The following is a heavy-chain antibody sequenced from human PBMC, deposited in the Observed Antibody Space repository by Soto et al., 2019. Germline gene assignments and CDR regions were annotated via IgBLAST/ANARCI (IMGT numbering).Heavy chain of an antibody. CDR3: ASNEDRVGSFDY. CDR2: IDPSDSYT. J-gene: IGHJ4*02. D-gene: IGHD1-1*01. V-gene: IGHV5-10-1*03. Sequence: DVQLVQSGAEVKKPGESLRISCKVSGYSFTNYWINWVRQMPGKGLEWMGRIDPSDSYTNYSPSFQGHVTFSADKSISTAYLQWNNLKASDTAMYYCASNEDRVGSFDYWGQGALVTVSS. CDR1: GYSFTNYW.